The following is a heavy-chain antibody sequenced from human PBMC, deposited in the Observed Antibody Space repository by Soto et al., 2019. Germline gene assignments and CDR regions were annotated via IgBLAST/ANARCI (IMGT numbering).Heavy chain of an antibody. Sequence: QVQLQQWGAGLLKPSETLSLTCAVYGGSFSGYYWSWIRQPPGKGLEWIGEINHSGSTNYNPSLKSRVTISVDTSKNQFSLKLSSVTAADTPVYYCARATAYCSGGSCYRRYYYYGMDVWGQGTTVTVSS. V-gene: IGHV4-34*01. CDR3: ARATAYCSGGSCYRRYYYYGMDV. D-gene: IGHD2-15*01. CDR2: INHSGST. CDR1: GGSFSGYY. J-gene: IGHJ6*02.